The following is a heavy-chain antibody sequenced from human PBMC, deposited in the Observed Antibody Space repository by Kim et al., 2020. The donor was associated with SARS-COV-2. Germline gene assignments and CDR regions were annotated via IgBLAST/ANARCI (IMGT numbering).Heavy chain of an antibody. Sequence: GESLKISCKGSGYSFTSYWISWVRQMPGKGLEWMGRIDPSDSYTNYSPSFQGHVTISADKSISTAYLQWSSLKASDTAMYYCARHGYYDSSLRWHYFDYWGQGTLVTVSS. CDR3: ARHGYYDSSLRWHYFDY. CDR1: GYSFTSYW. D-gene: IGHD3-22*01. CDR2: IDPSDSYT. V-gene: IGHV5-10-1*01. J-gene: IGHJ4*02.